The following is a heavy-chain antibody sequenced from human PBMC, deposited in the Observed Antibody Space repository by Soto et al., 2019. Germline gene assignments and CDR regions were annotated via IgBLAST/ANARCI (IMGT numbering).Heavy chain of an antibody. D-gene: IGHD5-12*01. V-gene: IGHV1-18*01. CDR1: GYPFTSYG. Sequence: QGQLFQSGDEVKTPGASVRVSCRASGYPFTSYGISWVRQAPGQGLEWVAWISAYNGKRDTAEKFQGRVTMTLDTSTDTAHMELGDLTSADTAVYYCARGRIVASIHDAFEIWGQGTKVTVSS. J-gene: IGHJ3*02. CDR3: ARGRIVASIHDAFEI. CDR2: ISAYNGKR.